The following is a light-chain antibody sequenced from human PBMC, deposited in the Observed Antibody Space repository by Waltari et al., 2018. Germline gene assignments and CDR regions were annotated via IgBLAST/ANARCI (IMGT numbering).Light chain of an antibody. V-gene: IGLV2-23*02. CDR1: SSVVGSYNF. Sequence: QSALTHPASVSGPPGQSITFPCTGTSSVVGSYNFFSWYHQHQAKAPKPMIYEVRKRPSGVSNRFSGSKSGNTASLTISGLQAEDEADYYCCSYAGSTTYVFGTGTKVTVL. CDR3: CSYAGSTTYV. J-gene: IGLJ1*01. CDR2: EVR.